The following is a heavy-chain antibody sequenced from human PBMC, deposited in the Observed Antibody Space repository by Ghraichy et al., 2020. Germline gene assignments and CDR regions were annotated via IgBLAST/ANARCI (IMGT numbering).Heavy chain of an antibody. CDR3: AKDLSYYDTSGFGAFDI. D-gene: IGHD3-22*01. J-gene: IGHJ3*02. CDR2: ISGSGGTT. CDR1: GFSFSNAW. V-gene: IGHV3-23*01. Sequence: GGSLRLSCAASGFSFSNAWMTWVRQAPGKGLEWVSAISGSGGTTYYADSVKGRFTISRDNSKNTLYLQMNSLRAEDTAVYYCAKDLSYYDTSGFGAFDIWGQGTMVTVSS.